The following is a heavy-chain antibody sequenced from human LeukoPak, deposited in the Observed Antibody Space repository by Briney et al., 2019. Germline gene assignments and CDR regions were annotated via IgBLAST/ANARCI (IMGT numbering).Heavy chain of an antibody. CDR2: ISGSCGST. Sequence: PGGSLRLSCAASGFTFSSYAMSWVRQAPGKGLEWVSAISGSCGSTYYADSVEGRFTISRDNSKNTLYLQMNSLRAEDTAVYYCAKDRTVTTPLKWFDPWGQGTLVTVSS. CDR1: GFTFSSYA. V-gene: IGHV3-23*01. CDR3: AKDRTVTTPLKWFDP. J-gene: IGHJ5*02. D-gene: IGHD4-17*01.